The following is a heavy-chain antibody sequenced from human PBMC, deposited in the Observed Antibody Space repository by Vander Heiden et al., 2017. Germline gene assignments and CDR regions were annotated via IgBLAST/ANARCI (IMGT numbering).Heavy chain of an antibody. CDR3: AGLIRGVFGY. J-gene: IGHJ4*02. D-gene: IGHD2-8*01. V-gene: IGHV3-21*01. CDR1: GFIFSSYE. CDR2: ISSTSSYI. Sequence: EVQLVESGGGRVKPGGSMRISCAASGFIFSSYELNWIRQAPGKGLEWVSSISSTSSYIYYADSVKGRFTISRDNANNSLYLQMNALRVDDTAVYYCAGLIRGVFGYWGQGVLITVSS.